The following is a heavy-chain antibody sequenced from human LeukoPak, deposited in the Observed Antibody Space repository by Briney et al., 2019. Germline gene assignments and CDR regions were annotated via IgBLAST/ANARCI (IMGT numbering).Heavy chain of an antibody. CDR3: ARVTSSWSFDY. D-gene: IGHD6-13*01. CDR2: IYYSGST. Sequence: SETLSLTCSVSGGSISSYYWSWIRQPPGKGLEWIGYIYYSGSTNHNLPLKSRVTISVDTSKNQFSLKLSSVTAADTAVYYCARVTSSWSFDYWGQGTLVTVSS. J-gene: IGHJ4*02. V-gene: IGHV4-59*01. CDR1: GGSISSYY.